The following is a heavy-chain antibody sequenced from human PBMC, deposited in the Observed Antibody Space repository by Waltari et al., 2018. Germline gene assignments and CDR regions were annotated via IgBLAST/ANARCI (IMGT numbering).Heavy chain of an antibody. D-gene: IGHD3-10*01. CDR2: AHYRATA. V-gene: IGHV4-39*07. CDR3: AREAVLYFGELSGEFDY. Sequence: QLQLQESGPGVVRPSETLSLTCTVSGGSISDHDHYWGWVRQPPGKGLGWIGSAHYRATAYYTPSLTGRVVISVDTSKNHFSLRLNSMTAADTAVYYCAREAVLYFGELSGEFDYWGQGSLVTVSS. CDR1: GGSISDHDHY. J-gene: IGHJ4*02.